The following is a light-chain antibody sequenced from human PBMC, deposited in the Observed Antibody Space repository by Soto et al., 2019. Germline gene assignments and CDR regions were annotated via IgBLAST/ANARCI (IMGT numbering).Light chain of an antibody. Sequence: QSVLTQPPSASGTPEQRVTISCSGGSSNIGTNAVNWYQQLPGTAPKLLIYNNNQRPSGVPDRFSGSKSGTSASLAISGLQSEDEADYYCAAWDDSLNGYVFGTGTKVTVL. V-gene: IGLV1-44*01. CDR2: NNN. CDR3: AAWDDSLNGYV. CDR1: SSNIGTNA. J-gene: IGLJ1*01.